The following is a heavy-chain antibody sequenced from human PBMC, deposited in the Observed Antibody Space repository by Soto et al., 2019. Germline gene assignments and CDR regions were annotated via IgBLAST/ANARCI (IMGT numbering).Heavy chain of an antibody. J-gene: IGHJ6*02. CDR3: AGWRFSSSWSGYYYYGMDV. Sequence: SVKVSCKASGGTFSSHAISWVRQAPGQGLEWMGGIIPIFGTANYAQKFQGRVTITADESTSTAYMELSSLRSEDTAVYYCAGWRFSSSWSGYYYYGMDVWGQGTTVTVSS. CDR1: GGTFSSHA. V-gene: IGHV1-69*13. D-gene: IGHD6-13*01. CDR2: IIPIFGTA.